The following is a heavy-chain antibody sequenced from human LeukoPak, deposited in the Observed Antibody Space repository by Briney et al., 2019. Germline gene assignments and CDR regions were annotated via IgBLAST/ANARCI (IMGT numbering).Heavy chain of an antibody. D-gene: IGHD3-10*01. Sequence: SQTLSLTCAISGDSVSSDSAAWNWIRQSPSRGLEWLGRTYYRSKWYNDYAVSVKSRITINPDTSKNQFSLKLSSVTAADTAVYYCARLGGWFGRNETWGQGTLVTVPS. CDR2: TYYRSKWYN. CDR1: GDSVSSDSAA. J-gene: IGHJ5*02. CDR3: ARLGGWFGRNET. V-gene: IGHV6-1*01.